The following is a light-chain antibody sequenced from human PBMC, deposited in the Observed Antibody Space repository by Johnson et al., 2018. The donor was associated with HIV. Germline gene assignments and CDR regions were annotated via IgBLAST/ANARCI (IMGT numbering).Light chain of an antibody. J-gene: IGLJ1*01. Sequence: QSVLTQPPSVSAAPGQKVTISCSGSSSNIGNNYVSWYQQLPGTAPKLLIYDNNKRPSGIPDRFSGCKSGTSAPLSLTGLQTGDEADYYCGTWASSLSAVYVFGTGTKVTVL. CDR3: GTWASSLSAVYV. CDR1: SSNIGNNY. V-gene: IGLV1-51*01. CDR2: DNN.